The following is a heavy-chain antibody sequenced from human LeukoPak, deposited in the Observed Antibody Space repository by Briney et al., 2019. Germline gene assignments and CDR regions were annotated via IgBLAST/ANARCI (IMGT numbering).Heavy chain of an antibody. V-gene: IGHV3-30*04. D-gene: IGHD3-10*01. CDR2: TSYDGIHK. Sequence: GGSLRLSCAASGFTFSNYAMHWVRQAPGKGLEWVAVTSYDGIHKYYADSIKGRFNISRDNSGHTLFLLVDSLRPDDTAVYYCARARAGSVDYWGQGTLVTVSS. CDR3: ARARAGSVDY. J-gene: IGHJ4*02. CDR1: GFTFSNYA.